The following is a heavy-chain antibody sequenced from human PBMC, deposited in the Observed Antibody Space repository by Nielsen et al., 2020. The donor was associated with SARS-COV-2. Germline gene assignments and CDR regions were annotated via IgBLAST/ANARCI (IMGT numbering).Heavy chain of an antibody. Sequence: ASVKVSCKVSGYTLTELSMYWVRQAPGQGLEWMGRINPYSGGTNYAQKFQGTVTMTRDASISTVYMELTSDDTAVYYCARARATIFGLVMSYGMDVWGQGTTVAVSS. CDR2: INPYSGGT. J-gene: IGHJ6*02. D-gene: IGHD3/OR15-3a*01. V-gene: IGHV1-2*06. CDR3: ARARATIFGLVMSYGMDV. CDR1: GYTLTELS.